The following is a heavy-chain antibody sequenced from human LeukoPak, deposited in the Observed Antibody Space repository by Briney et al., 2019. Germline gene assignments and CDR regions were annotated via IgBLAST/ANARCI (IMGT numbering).Heavy chain of an antibody. CDR1: GGTFSSYA. J-gene: IGHJ5*02. Sequence: SVKVSCKASGGTFSSYAISWVRQAPGQGLEWMGRIIPIFGTANYAQKFQGRVTITTDESTSTAYMELSSLRSEDTAVYYCAREDYDFWSGYSVNWFDPWGQGTLATVSS. V-gene: IGHV1-69*05. D-gene: IGHD3-3*01. CDR3: AREDYDFWSGYSVNWFDP. CDR2: IIPIFGTA.